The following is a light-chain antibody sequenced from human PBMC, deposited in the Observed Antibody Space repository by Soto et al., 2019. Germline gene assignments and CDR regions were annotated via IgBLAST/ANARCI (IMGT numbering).Light chain of an antibody. J-gene: IGLJ2*01. CDR3: AAWDDSLSGMV. CDR2: NNN. V-gene: IGLV1-44*01. CDR1: SSNIGSKI. Sequence: QSVLTQPPSASGTPGQRVTISCSGSSSNIGSKIVNWYQQIPRTAPKLLIYNNNQRPSGVPDRFSGSKSGTSASLAISGLQSEDEAAYYCAAWDDSLSGMVFGGGTKLTVL.